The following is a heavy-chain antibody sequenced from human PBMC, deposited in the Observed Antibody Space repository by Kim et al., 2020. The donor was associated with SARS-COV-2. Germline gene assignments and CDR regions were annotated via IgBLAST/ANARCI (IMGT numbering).Heavy chain of an antibody. V-gene: IGHV4-61*01. CDR1: GGSVSSGSYY. J-gene: IGHJ6*02. CDR2: IYYSGST. CDR3: ARDLRFGVVTKAGGPSVYYYYYGMDV. Sequence: SETLSLTCTVSGGSVSSGSYYWSWIRQPPGKGLEWIGYIYYSGSTNYNPSLKSRVTISVDTSKNQFSLKLSSVTAADTAVYYCARDLRFGVVTKAGGPSVYYYYYGMDVWGQGTTVTVSS. D-gene: IGHD3-3*01.